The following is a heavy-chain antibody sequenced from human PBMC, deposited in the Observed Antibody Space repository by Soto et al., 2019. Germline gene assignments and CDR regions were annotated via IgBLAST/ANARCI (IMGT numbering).Heavy chain of an antibody. Sequence: EVQLLESGGGLVQPGGSLRLSCAASGFTFSSDAMNWVCLAPGKGLEWVSGISGSGDSTHYAESVKGRFTISRDNSKNTLYLQMNSLRAEDTAVFYCARDPSGGGPDFDYWGQGTLVTVSS. CDR3: ARDPSGGGPDFDY. D-gene: IGHD2-15*01. CDR2: ISGSGDST. V-gene: IGHV3-23*01. CDR1: GFTFSSDA. J-gene: IGHJ4*02.